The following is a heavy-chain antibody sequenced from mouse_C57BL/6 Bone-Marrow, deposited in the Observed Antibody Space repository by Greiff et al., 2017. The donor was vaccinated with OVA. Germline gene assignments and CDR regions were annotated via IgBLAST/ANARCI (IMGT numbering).Heavy chain of an antibody. CDR1: GYTFTDYE. J-gene: IGHJ2*01. V-gene: IGHV1-15*01. CDR3: TGSYSNYGDFDY. CDR2: IDPETDGT. Sequence: QVQLQQSGAELVRPGASVTLSCKASGYTFTDYEMHWVKQTPVHGLEWIGAIDPETDGTAYNQKFKGKAILTADKSSSTAYMELRSLTSEDSAVYYCTGSYSNYGDFDYWGQGTTLTVSS. D-gene: IGHD2-5*01.